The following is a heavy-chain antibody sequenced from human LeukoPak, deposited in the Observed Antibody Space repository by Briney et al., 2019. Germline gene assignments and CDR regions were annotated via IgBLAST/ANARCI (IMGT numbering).Heavy chain of an antibody. V-gene: IGHV1-69*06. J-gene: IGHJ4*02. Sequence: SVKVSCKASGYTFTSYGINWVRQAPGQGLEWMGGIIPIFGTANYAQKFQGRVTITADKSTSTAYMELSSLRSEDTAVYYCARRRDLYDSSGYYYSPFDYWGQGTLVTVSS. CDR3: ARRRDLYDSSGYYYSPFDY. CDR1: GYTFTSYG. CDR2: IIPIFGTA. D-gene: IGHD3-22*01.